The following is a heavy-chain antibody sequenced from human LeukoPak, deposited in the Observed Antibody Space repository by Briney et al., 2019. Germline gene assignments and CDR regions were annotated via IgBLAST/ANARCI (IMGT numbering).Heavy chain of an antibody. V-gene: IGHV1-69*13. J-gene: IGHJ5*02. CDR2: IIPIFGTA. Sequence: GASVKVSCKASGGTFSSYAISWVRQAPGQGLEWMGGIIPIFGTANYAQKFQGRVTITADESTSTAYMELSSLRSEDTAVCYCARALLGLPSSPDENWFDPWGQGTLVTVSS. D-gene: IGHD2-15*01. CDR1: GGTFSSYA. CDR3: ARALLGLPSSPDENWFDP.